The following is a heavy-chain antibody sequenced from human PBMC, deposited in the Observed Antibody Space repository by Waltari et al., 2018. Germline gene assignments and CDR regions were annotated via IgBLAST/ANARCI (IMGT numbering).Heavy chain of an antibody. D-gene: IGHD6-19*01. J-gene: IGHJ4*02. V-gene: IGHV4-61*02. CDR3: AREGTSSGWTSLAY. CDR2: IFSSGST. Sequence: QVQLQESGPGLVKPSQTLSLTCSVSGASINNDFYYWRWIRQPAGQGLEWIGRIFSSGSTNYNPSLKSRVTMSVDTSKNEFSLKLSSVTAADTAVYYCAREGTSSGWTSLAYWGQGTLVTVSS. CDR1: GASINNDFYY.